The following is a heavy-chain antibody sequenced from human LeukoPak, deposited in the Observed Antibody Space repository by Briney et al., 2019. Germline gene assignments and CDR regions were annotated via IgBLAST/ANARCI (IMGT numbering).Heavy chain of an antibody. CDR2: IIPIFGTA. D-gene: IGHD2-15*01. CDR1: GGTFSSYA. J-gene: IGHJ6*04. CDR3: ARGQGIVVVVADQPHYGMDV. Sequence: ASVKVSCKASGGTFSSYAISWVRQAPGQGLEWMGGIIPIFGTANYAQKFQGRVTITADKSTSTAYMELSSLRSEDTAVYYCARGQGIVVVVADQPHYGMDVWGKGTTVTVSS. V-gene: IGHV1-69*06.